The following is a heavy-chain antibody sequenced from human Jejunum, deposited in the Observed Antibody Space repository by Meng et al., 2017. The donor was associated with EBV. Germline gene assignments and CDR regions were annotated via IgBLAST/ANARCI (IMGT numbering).Heavy chain of an antibody. CDR2: IDHSGTT. CDR1: GGSISSSNR. CDR3: GSNGVIGPRDGVDP. Sequence: QVQLQESGPGLVEPSGTLPPTCTVPGGSISSSNRWSWVRQPPGKGLEWSGEIDHSGTTNYNPSLKSRVTISVDNSKNQFSLKLTSVTAADTAVYYCGSNGVIGPRDGVDPWGQGTLVNVSS. D-gene: IGHD2-21*01. J-gene: IGHJ5*02. V-gene: IGHV4-4*02.